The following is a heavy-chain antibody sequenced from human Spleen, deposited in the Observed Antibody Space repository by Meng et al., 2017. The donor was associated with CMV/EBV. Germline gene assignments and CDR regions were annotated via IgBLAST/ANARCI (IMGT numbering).Heavy chain of an antibody. Sequence: VYGGSFSDYYWSWIRQPPGKGLEWIGEINHSETTNYNPSLKSRVRISVDTPRNQFSLRLTSVTAADTGVYYCARGWAVTSTNWFDPWGQGTLVTVSS. CDR3: ARGWAVTSTNWFDP. J-gene: IGHJ5*02. CDR2: INHSETT. D-gene: IGHD4-11*01. V-gene: IGHV4-34*01. CDR1: GGSFSDYY.